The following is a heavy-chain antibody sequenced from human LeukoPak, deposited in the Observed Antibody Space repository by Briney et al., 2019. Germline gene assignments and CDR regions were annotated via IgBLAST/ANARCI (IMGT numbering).Heavy chain of an antibody. Sequence: GGSLRLSCAASGFTFSSYAMHWVRQAPGKGLEWVAVISYDGSNKYYADSVKGRFTISRDNSKNTLYLQMNSLRSEDTAVYYCATESDGITIFGVVINDYWGQGTLVTVSS. D-gene: IGHD3-3*01. CDR3: ATESDGITIFGVVINDY. CDR1: GFTFSSYA. J-gene: IGHJ4*02. CDR2: ISYDGSNK. V-gene: IGHV3-30-3*01.